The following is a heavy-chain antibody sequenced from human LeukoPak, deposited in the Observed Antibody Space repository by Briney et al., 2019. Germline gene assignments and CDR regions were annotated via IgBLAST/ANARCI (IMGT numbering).Heavy chain of an antibody. D-gene: IGHD3-3*01. CDR2: INPDGSNM. V-gene: IGHV3-7*01. CDR3: VSGFLQWLY. Sequence: GGSLRLSCAASGFSFSSYWMSWVRQAPGKGLEWVANINPDGSNMLYVDSAKGRFTISRDNAKNSLYLQMNNLRAEDTAVYFCVSGFLQWLYWGQGTLVTVSS. CDR1: GFSFSSYW. J-gene: IGHJ4*02.